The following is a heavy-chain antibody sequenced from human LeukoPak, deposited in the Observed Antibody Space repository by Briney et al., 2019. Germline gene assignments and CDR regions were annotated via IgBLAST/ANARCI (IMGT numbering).Heavy chain of an antibody. CDR2: IYYSGST. V-gene: IGHV4-31*03. CDR3: ARGGSGYDFWSGYPYFDY. J-gene: IGHJ4*02. D-gene: IGHD3-3*01. CDR1: GGSISSGGYY. Sequence: SETLSLTCTVSGGSISSGGYYWSWIRQHPGKGLEWIGYIYYSGSTYYNPSLKSRVTISVDTSKNQFSLKLSSVTAADTAVYYCARGGSGYDFWSGYPYFDYWGQGTLVTVSS.